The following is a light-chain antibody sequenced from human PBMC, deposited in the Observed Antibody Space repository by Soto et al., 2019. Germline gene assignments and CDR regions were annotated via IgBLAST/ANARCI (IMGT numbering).Light chain of an antibody. Sequence: DIQLTQSPSSLSASVGDRVTITCRASPGIRNELGWFQQKPGKAPERLIYRATIMQRGVPSRFSGSGSGTEFTLTISSLQPADFATYYCLQYNTYPATFGQGTKVEI. V-gene: IGKV1-17*01. CDR2: RAT. CDR3: LQYNTYPAT. CDR1: PGIRNE. J-gene: IGKJ1*01.